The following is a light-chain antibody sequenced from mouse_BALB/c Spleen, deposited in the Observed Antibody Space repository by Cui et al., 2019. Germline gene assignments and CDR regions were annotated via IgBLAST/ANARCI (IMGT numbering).Light chain of an antibody. V-gene: IGKV8-28*01. Sequence: DIVLTQSPSSLSVSAGEKGTMSCKSSQSLVNSGNQKSCLAWYQQKPGQPPKLLIYGASTRESGVPDPFTGSGSGTDFTLTISSVQAEDLAVYYCQNDHSYPYTFGGGTKLEIK. CDR3: QNDHSYPYT. J-gene: IGKJ2*01. CDR1: QSLVNSGNQKSC. CDR2: GAS.